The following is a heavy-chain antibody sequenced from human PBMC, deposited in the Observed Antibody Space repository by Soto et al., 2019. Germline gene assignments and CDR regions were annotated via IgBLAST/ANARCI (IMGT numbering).Heavy chain of an antibody. CDR2: IYSSGTT. V-gene: IGHV4-61*03. J-gene: IGHJ6*02. CDR1: GAAVSRGDYF. Sequence: SETLSLTCTVSGAAVSRGDYFWTWSRQPPGKGLEWIGYIYSSGTTNYNPALKSRVTLSLDTSRSYFSLKLTSLSAADTALYYCAKDRGGRYCSVTSCGLLHYGMDVWGQGAPVTVSS. D-gene: IGHD6-19*01. CDR3: AKDRGGRYCSVTSCGLLHYGMDV.